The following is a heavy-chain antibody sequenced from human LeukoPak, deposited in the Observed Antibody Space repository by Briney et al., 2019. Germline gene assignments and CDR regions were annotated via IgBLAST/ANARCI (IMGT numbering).Heavy chain of an antibody. Sequence: SVKVSCKASGGTFSSYAISWVRQAPGQGLEWMGGIIPIFGTANYAQKFQGRVTITADESTSTAYMELSSLRSEDTAVYYCARGPWSNGDRYGMDVWGQGTTVTVSS. D-gene: IGHD4-17*01. CDR2: IIPIFGTA. CDR3: ARGPWSNGDRYGMDV. V-gene: IGHV1-69*13. CDR1: GGTFSSYA. J-gene: IGHJ6*02.